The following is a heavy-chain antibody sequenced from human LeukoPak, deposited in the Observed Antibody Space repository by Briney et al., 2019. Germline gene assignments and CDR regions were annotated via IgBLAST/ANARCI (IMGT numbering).Heavy chain of an antibody. J-gene: IGHJ5*02. V-gene: IGHV7-4-1*02. CDR1: GGTFSSYA. CDR3: ARGFSAGIDWFDP. D-gene: IGHD2-15*01. Sequence: ASVKASCKASGGTFSSYAISWVRQAPGQGLEWMGWINTNTGDPTYAQGFTGRFVFSLDTSVSTAYLQISSLRAEDTAVYYCARGFSAGIDWFDPWGQGTLVTVSS. CDR2: INTNTGDP.